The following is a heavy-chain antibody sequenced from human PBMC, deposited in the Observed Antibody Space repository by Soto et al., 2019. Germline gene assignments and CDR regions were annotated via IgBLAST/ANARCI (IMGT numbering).Heavy chain of an antibody. CDR2: INHSGST. CDR1: GGSFSGYY. CDR3: ARGHRVYYYGSGSFSNWFDP. D-gene: IGHD3-10*01. J-gene: IGHJ5*02. V-gene: IGHV4-34*01. Sequence: SETLSLTCAVYGGSFSGYYWSWIRQPPGKGLEWIGEINHSGSTNYNPSLKSRVTISVDTSKNQFSLKLSSVTAADTAVYYCARGHRVYYYGSGSFSNWFDPWGQGTLVTLSS.